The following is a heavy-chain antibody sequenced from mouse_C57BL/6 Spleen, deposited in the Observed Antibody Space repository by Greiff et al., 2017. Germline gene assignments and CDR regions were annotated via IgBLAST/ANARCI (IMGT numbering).Heavy chain of an antibody. CDR3: ATVVAKYYFDY. D-gene: IGHD1-1*01. CDR2: ISSGGSYT. Sequence: EVQRVESGGALVKPGGSLKLSCAASGFTFSSYGMSWVRQTPDKRLEWVATISSGGSYTYYPDSVKGRFTISRDNAKNTLSLQMSSLKSEDTAMYYCATVVAKYYFDYWGQGTTLTVSS. CDR1: GFTFSSYG. V-gene: IGHV5-6*01. J-gene: IGHJ2*01.